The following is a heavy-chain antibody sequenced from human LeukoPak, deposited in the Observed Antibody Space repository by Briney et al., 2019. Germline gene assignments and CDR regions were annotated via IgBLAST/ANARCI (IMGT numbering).Heavy chain of an antibody. J-gene: IGHJ6*03. D-gene: IGHD2-15*01. CDR2: IYYSGST. V-gene: IGHV4-59*01. Sequence: PSETLSLTCTVSGGSISSYYWSWIRQPPGKGLEWIGYIYYSGSTNYNPSLKSRVTISVDTSKNQFSLKLSSVTAADTAVYYCASSRYCSGGSCYYYYMDVWGKGTTVTISS. CDR3: ASSRYCSGGSCYYYYMDV. CDR1: GGSISSYY.